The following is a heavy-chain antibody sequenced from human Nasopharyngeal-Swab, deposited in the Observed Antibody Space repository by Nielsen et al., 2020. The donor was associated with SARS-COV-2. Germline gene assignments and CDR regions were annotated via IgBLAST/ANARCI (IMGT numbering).Heavy chain of an antibody. CDR1: GGSFSGYY. J-gene: IGHJ4*02. V-gene: IGHV4-34*01. D-gene: IGHD3-16*01. CDR2: INHSGST. Sequence: SETLSLTCAVYGGSFSGYYWSWIRQPPGKGLEWIGEINHSGSTNYNPSLKSRATISVDTSKNQFSLKLSSVTAADTAVYYCARGESYDYVWEKWGQGTLVTVSS. CDR3: ARGESYDYVWEK.